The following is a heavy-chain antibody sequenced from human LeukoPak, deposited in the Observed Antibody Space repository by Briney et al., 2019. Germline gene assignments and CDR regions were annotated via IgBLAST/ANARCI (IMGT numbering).Heavy chain of an antibody. CDR3: AREAASYSSGWLDY. J-gene: IGHJ4*02. Sequence: ASVKVSCKASGYTFTGYYMHWVRPAPGQGLEWMGWINPNSGGTNYAQKFQGRVTMTRDTSISTAYMELSRLRSDDTAVYYCAREAASYSSGWLDYWGQGTLVTVSS. D-gene: IGHD6-19*01. CDR2: INPNSGGT. CDR1: GYTFTGYY. V-gene: IGHV1-2*02.